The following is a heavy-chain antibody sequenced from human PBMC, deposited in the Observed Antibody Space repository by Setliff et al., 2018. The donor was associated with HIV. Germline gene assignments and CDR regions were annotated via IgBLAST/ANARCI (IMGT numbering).Heavy chain of an antibody. CDR3: VRDRELRTARSLDF. CDR1: GYIFLNYD. Sequence: ASVKVSCKASGYIFLNYDITWVRQAPGQGLEWMGWISPDNGNTNYAQKIEGRVILTTDKSTNTVEMELRSLRSDDTAVYYCVRDRELRTARSLDFWGPGTLVTVSS. V-gene: IGHV1-18*04. CDR2: ISPDNGNT. D-gene: IGHD1-1*01. J-gene: IGHJ4*02.